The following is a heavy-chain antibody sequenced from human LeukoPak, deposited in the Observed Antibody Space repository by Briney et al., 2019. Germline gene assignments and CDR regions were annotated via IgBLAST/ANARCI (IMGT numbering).Heavy chain of an antibody. CDR1: GGSLSSYY. V-gene: IGHV4-59*12. CDR3: ARGLRYQLLSGKRRYNWFDP. J-gene: IGHJ5*02. D-gene: IGHD2-2*01. Sequence: PSETLSLTCTVSGGSLSSYYWSWIRQPPGKGLEWIGYIRYTGSTNYNPSLKSRVTISADTSNNQFSLKLSSVTAADTAVYYCARGLRYQLLSGKRRYNWFDPWGQGTLVTVSS. CDR2: IRYTGST.